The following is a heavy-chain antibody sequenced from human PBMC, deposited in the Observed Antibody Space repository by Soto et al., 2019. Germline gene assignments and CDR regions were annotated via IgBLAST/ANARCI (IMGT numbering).Heavy chain of an antibody. CDR2: ISAYNDNT. CDR1: GYTFTSYG. D-gene: IGHD2-2*01. Sequence: QVQLVQSGAEVKKPGASVKVSCKASGYTFTSYGISWVRQAPGQGLEWMGWISAYNDNTNYAQKLQGRVTMTTDTSTSTAYMELRSLRSDDTAVYYCAREGIVVVPAASLNWFDPWGQGTLVTVSS. V-gene: IGHV1-18*01. CDR3: AREGIVVVPAASLNWFDP. J-gene: IGHJ5*02.